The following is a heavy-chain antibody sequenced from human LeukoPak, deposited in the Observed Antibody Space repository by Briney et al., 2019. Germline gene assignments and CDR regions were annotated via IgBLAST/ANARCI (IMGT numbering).Heavy chain of an antibody. D-gene: IGHD6-13*01. V-gene: IGHV3-23*01. Sequence: VGSLRLSCAASGFTFSAYGMTWVRQAPGKGLECVSAVCIIGGSTYYADSVRSRFTIARDNSKNTLHLQIDSLIAEDTAVYYCAGRGIAHSWGQGTLVTVSS. CDR3: AGRGIAHS. J-gene: IGHJ5*02. CDR1: GFTFSAYG. CDR2: VCIIGGST.